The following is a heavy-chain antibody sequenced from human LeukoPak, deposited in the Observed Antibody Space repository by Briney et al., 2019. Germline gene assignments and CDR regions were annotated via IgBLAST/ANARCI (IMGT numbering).Heavy chain of an antibody. J-gene: IGHJ4*02. D-gene: IGHD6-13*01. V-gene: IGHV1-2*02. Sequence: ASVKVSCKASGYTFTGYYMHWVRQAPGQGLEWMGWINPNSGGTNYAQKFQGRVTMTRDTSISTAYMELSRLRSDDTAVYYCARVWGAARYFDYWGQGTLVTVSS. CDR1: GYTFTGYY. CDR2: INPNSGGT. CDR3: ARVWGAARYFDY.